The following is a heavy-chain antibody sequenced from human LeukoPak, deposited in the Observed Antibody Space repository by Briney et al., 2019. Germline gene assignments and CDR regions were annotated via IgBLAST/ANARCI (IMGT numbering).Heavy chain of an antibody. CDR1: GFTFSSYW. CDR3: ARNRDYALDY. CDR2: INSDGSFM. J-gene: IGHJ4*02. Sequence: GGSLRLSCAASGFTFSSYWVYWVRQAPGKGLVWVAHINSDGSFMNHADSVKGRFTISRDNAKNTLYLQMNSLRAEDTAVYYCARNRDYALDYWGQGTLVTVSS. D-gene: IGHD4-17*01. V-gene: IGHV3-74*01.